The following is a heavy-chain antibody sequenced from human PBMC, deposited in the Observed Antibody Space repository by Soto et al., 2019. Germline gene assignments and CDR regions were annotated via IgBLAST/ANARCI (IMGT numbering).Heavy chain of an antibody. CDR2: VYHTGDT. D-gene: IGHD2-21*02. V-gene: IGHV4-4*02. CDR1: GGTVASSHW. Sequence: QVQLQESGPRLVKPSGSLSLTCGVSGGTVASSHWWRWVRQSPSRGLEWIGNVYHTGDTNFNPSLQSRVTFSVDKSNNQFSLRLTSLTAADTAGYFWAREIVTAGGNNYFDPWGPGTLVTVS. CDR3: AREIVTAGGNNYFDP. J-gene: IGHJ5*02.